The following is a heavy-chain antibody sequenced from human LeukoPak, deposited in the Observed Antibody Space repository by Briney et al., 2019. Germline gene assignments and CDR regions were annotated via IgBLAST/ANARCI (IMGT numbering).Heavy chain of an antibody. V-gene: IGHV3-23*01. CDR1: GFTFSSYA. Sequence: GGSLRLSCAASGFTFSSYAMSWVRQAPGKGLEWVSAISGSGGSTYYADSVKGRLTISRDNSKNTLYLQMHSLRAEDTAVYYCAKGSDFWRTNYFDYWGQGTLVTVSS. CDR3: AKGSDFWRTNYFDY. J-gene: IGHJ4*02. CDR2: ISGSGGST. D-gene: IGHD3-3*01.